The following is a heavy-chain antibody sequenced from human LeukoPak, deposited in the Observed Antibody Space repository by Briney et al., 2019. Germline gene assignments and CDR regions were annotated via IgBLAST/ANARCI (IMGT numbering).Heavy chain of an antibody. D-gene: IGHD3-10*01. CDR3: ARDRLWFGELLPFDY. J-gene: IGHJ4*02. Sequence: GGSLRLSCAASGFIFSSHEMNWVRQAPGKGLEWVSYISTTGSPMFYADSVKGRFTISRDNAKNSLYLQMNSLRAEDTAVYYCARDRLWFGELLPFDYWGQGTLVTVSS. CDR2: ISTTGSPM. V-gene: IGHV3-48*03. CDR1: GFIFSSHE.